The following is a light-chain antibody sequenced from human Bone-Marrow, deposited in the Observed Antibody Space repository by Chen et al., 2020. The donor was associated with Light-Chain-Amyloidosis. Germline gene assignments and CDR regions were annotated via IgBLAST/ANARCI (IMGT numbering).Light chain of an antibody. J-gene: IGKJ5*01. Sequence: DIQMTPSPSSLSASVGDRVTITCRASQSISRYLHWYQQKLGKAPMLLIYAASSLQSGGSSRFCVSGSSTDFSITISSLLPEDFTTYYYKQSYSTPPITIGQGTRLEIK. V-gene: IGKV1-39*01. CDR3: KQSYSTPPIT. CDR2: AAS. CDR1: QSISRY.